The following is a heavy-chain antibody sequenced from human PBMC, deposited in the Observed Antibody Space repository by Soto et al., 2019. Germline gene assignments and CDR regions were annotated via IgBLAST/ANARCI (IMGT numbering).Heavy chain of an antibody. CDR1: GGTFSSYG. CDR2: ISPIYGTA. D-gene: IGHD3-22*01. Sequence: SSVKVSCKASGGTFSSYGFSWVRQAPGQGLQWMGGISPIYGTANYAQKFQGRVTMTTDKSTSTAYMELRSLRSDDTAVYYCARDAITMIVVVITNHYGMDVWGQGTTVTVSS. V-gene: IGHV1-69*05. J-gene: IGHJ6*02. CDR3: ARDAITMIVVVITNHYGMDV.